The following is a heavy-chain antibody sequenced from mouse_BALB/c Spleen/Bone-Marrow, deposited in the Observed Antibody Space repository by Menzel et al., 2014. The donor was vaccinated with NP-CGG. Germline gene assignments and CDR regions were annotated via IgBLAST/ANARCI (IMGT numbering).Heavy chain of an antibody. J-gene: IGHJ2*01. V-gene: IGHV1-37*01. D-gene: IGHD2-10*02. CDR2: INPYNGVT. Sequence: VQLQQSGPELVKPGASVKISCKASGYSFTGYFMNWVKQSHGKSLEWIGRINPYNGVTFYNQKLKGKATLTADKSSSTAHMEFLSLTSEDSAVYYCGRGAKKYGNYLDYWGQGTTLTVSS. CDR3: GRGAKKYGNYLDY. CDR1: GYSFTGYF.